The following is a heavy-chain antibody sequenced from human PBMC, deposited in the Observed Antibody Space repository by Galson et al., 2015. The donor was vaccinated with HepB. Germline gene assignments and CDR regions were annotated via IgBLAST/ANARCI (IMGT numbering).Heavy chain of an antibody. CDR2: ITNSGDAT. J-gene: IGHJ4*01. Sequence: SLRLSCAASGFTFSNYAMRWVRQAPGKGLEWVSSITNSGDATYYVDSVKGRFTISRDNSKNTVYLQMNSLRAEDTAVYYCARRGDDSYYSSDYGGRGTQVTVSS. D-gene: IGHD2-21*02. CDR3: ARRGDDSYYSSDY. CDR1: GFTFSNYA. V-gene: IGHV3-23*01.